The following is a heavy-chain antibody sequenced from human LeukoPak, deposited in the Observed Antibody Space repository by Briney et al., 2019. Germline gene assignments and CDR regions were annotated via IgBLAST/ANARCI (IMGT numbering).Heavy chain of an antibody. CDR2: ISSSGSTI. D-gene: IGHD2-2*01. CDR3: ATLDSTKSVF. Sequence: PVGSLRLSCAASGFTFSSYEMNWVRQAPGKGLEWVSYISSSGSTIYYADSVKGRFTISRDNAKNSLYLQMNSLRAEDTARYYCATLDSTKSVFWGRGTAVTVSS. J-gene: IGHJ1*01. CDR1: GFTFSSYE. V-gene: IGHV3-48*03.